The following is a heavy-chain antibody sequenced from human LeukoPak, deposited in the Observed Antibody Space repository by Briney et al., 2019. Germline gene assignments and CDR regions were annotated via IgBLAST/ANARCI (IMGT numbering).Heavy chain of an antibody. Sequence: GASVKVSCKAYGYSFMDYGISWVRQAPGQGLEWMGWISAYNGNTNYAQQFQDRVTMTTDTSTSTAYMELRSLRSDDTAVYYCARVGSYHSSGYYHGDYWGQGTLVTVSS. D-gene: IGHD3-22*01. J-gene: IGHJ4*02. V-gene: IGHV1-18*01. CDR1: GYSFMDYG. CDR2: ISAYNGNT. CDR3: ARVGSYHSSGYYHGDY.